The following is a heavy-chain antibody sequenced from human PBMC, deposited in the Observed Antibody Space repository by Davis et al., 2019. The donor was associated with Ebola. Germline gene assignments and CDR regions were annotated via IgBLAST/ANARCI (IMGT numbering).Heavy chain of an antibody. CDR2: IWYDGSNK. D-gene: IGHD3-3*01. V-gene: IGHV3-33*01. CDR1: GFTFSSYG. CDR3: ARGDDFRDSGPKWYFDL. Sequence: GESLKISCAASGFTFSSYGMHWVRQAPGKGLEWVAVIWYDGSNKYYADSVKGRFTISRDNSKNTLYLQMNSLRAEDTAVYYCARGDDFRDSGPKWYFDLWGRGTLVTVSS. J-gene: IGHJ2*01.